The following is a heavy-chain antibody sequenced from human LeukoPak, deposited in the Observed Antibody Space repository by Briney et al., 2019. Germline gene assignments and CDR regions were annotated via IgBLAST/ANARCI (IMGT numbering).Heavy chain of an antibody. Sequence: ASVKVSCKASGYTFTGYYMHWVRQVPGQGLEWMGWINPNSGGTNYAQKFQGRVTMTRDTSISTAYMELSRLRSDDTAVYYCARDLTHSSGWYSPFDYWGQGTLVTVSS. CDR2: INPNSGGT. CDR1: GYTFTGYY. V-gene: IGHV1-2*02. J-gene: IGHJ4*02. D-gene: IGHD6-19*01. CDR3: ARDLTHSSGWYSPFDY.